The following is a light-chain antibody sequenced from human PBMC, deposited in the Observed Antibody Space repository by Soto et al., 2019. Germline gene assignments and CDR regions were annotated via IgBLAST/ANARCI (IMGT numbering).Light chain of an antibody. Sequence: QSALTQPPSASGTPGQRVTISCSGSSSNIGTNTVNWYQQFPGAPPKVLIYTNNQRPSGVPDRFSGSKSGTSASLAISGLQSEDEADYYCASWDDSLNGPVFGGGTQLTVL. CDR1: SSNIGTNT. J-gene: IGLJ7*01. CDR3: ASWDDSLNGPV. V-gene: IGLV1-44*01. CDR2: TNN.